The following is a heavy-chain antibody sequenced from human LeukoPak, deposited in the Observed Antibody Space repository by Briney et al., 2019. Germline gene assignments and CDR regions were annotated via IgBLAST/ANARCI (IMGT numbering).Heavy chain of an antibody. CDR3: ARDAATIFGVVIYYFDY. J-gene: IGHJ4*02. CDR1: GFTFSSYS. V-gene: IGHV3-48*01. CDR2: ISSSSSTI. Sequence: GGSLRLSCAASGFTFSSYSMNWVRQAPGKGLEWVSYISSSSSTIYYADSVKGRFTISRDNAKNSLYLQMNSLRAEDTAVYYCARDAATIFGVVIYYFDYWGQGTLVTVSS. D-gene: IGHD3-3*01.